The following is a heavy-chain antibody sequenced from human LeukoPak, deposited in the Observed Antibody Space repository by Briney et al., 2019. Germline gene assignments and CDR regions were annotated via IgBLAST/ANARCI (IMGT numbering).Heavy chain of an antibody. D-gene: IGHD6-13*01. CDR1: GGSISSYY. Sequence: PSETLSLTCTVSGGSISSYYWSWIRQPPGKGLEWIGYIYYSGSTNYNPSLKSRVTISVDTSKNQFSLKLSSVTAADTAVYYCARGQYSSSWYGDAFISGAKGQWSPSLQ. CDR3: ARGQYSSSWYGDAFIS. J-gene: IGHJ3*02. CDR2: IYYSGST. V-gene: IGHV4-59*01.